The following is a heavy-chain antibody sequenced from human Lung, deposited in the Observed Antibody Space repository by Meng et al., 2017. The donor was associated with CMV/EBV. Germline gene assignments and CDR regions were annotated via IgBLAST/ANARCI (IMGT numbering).Heavy chain of an antibody. CDR1: GGSFSGGGFY. Sequence: QVQRPGSGPGLVNPSEPLSLTSTVSGGSFSGGGFYWSCIRQHPGKGLEWIGYIYYSGSTYYNPSLRSRVAISTDTSKNQFSLKLTSVTAADTAVYFCARTNYGDYNCFAPWGQGTLVTVSS. V-gene: IGHV4-31*03. D-gene: IGHD4-17*01. CDR2: IYYSGST. J-gene: IGHJ5*02. CDR3: ARTNYGDYNCFAP.